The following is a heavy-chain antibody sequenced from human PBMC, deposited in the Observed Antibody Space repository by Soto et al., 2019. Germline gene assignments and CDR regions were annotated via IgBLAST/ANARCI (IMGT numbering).Heavy chain of an antibody. CDR2: IYYTGST. D-gene: IGHD3-10*01. Sequence: SETLSLTCTVSGDSINSYYWSWIRQTPGKELEWIGYIYYTGSTSYNPSLKSRVTISVDTSKNQFSLKLSSVTAADTAVYYCARVSMVRGITYYYYYYGMDVWGRGTTVTVSS. V-gene: IGHV4-59*01. CDR1: GDSINSYY. CDR3: ARVSMVRGITYYYYYYGMDV. J-gene: IGHJ6*02.